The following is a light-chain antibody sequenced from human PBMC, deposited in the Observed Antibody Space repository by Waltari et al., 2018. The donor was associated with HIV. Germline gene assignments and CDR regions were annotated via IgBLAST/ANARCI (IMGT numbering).Light chain of an antibody. V-gene: IGLV1-51*02. CDR2: EKN. CDR1: TSNLGNNY. CDR3: GTWDISLSAGV. Sequence: QSVLTQPPSVPAAPGQKVTISCSGSTSNLGNNYVSWYQRLPGTAPEHLIFEKNLRPSGTPDRFSGSKSGTSATLGITGLQTADEADYFCGTWDISLSAGVFGGGTTLTVL. J-gene: IGLJ3*02.